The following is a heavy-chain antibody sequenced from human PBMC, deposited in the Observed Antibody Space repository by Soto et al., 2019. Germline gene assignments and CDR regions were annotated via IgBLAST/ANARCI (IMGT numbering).Heavy chain of an antibody. V-gene: IGHV4-34*01. CDR1: GGSFSGYY. J-gene: IGHJ5*02. D-gene: IGHD3-10*01. CDR3: ARSRGKRITMVRGVSFDP. CDR2: INHSGST. Sequence: QVQLQQWGAGLLKPSETLSLTCAVYGGSFSGYYWSWIRQPPGKGLEWIGEINHSGSTNYNPSLKSRVTISVDTSKNQFSLKLSSVIAADTAVYYCARSRGKRITMVRGVSFDPWGQGTLVTVSS.